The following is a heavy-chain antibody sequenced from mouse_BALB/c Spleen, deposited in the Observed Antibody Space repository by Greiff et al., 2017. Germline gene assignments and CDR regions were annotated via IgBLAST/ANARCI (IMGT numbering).Heavy chain of an antibody. J-gene: IGHJ2*01. D-gene: IGHD2-1*01. V-gene: IGHV2-9*02. CDR2: IGAGGST. CDR3: GRDDGNCEDVEY. Sequence: VQLVESGPGLVAPSQSLSITCTVSGFSLTSYGVHWVRQPPGKGLEWLGVIGAGGSTNYNSALMSRLSISKDNSKSQVFLKMNSLQTDDTAMYYCGRDDGNCEDVEYWGQGTTRTVSS. CDR1: GFSLTSYG.